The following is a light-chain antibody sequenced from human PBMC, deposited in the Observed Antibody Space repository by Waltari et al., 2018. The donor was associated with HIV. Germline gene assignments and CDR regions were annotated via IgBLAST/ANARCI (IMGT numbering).Light chain of an antibody. CDR1: NSNLGSNT. J-gene: IGLJ2*01. CDR2: NNK. CDR3: AAWDDSLNGVV. Sequence: QSVLTQPPSASGTPGQRVTISCSGSNSNLGSNTVNWYQQLPGTAPKLLIYNNKQRPSGVPDLISGSKSGTSASLAISGLQSEDEADDYCAAWDDSLNGVVFGGGTKLTVL. V-gene: IGLV1-44*01.